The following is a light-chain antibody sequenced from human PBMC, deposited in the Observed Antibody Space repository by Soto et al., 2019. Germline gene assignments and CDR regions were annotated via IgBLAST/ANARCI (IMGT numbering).Light chain of an antibody. CDR1: QSISSW. CDR3: QQLESYPST. V-gene: IGKV1-5*03. J-gene: IGKJ4*01. Sequence: DIQMTQSPSTLATSLGDRVTITCRASQSISSWLAWYQQKPGKPPNLLIYEASSLESGVPSRFRGSGSGTEFTLTISSLQPDDSETYYCQQLESYPSTFGGGTKVDIK. CDR2: EAS.